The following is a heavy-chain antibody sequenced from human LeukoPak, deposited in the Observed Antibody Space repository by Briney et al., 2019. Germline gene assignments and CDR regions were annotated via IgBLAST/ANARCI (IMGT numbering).Heavy chain of an antibody. D-gene: IGHD4-23*01. CDR3: ADDYGGNSGAFDI. V-gene: IGHV4-34*01. J-gene: IGHJ3*02. CDR2: INHSGST. CDR1: GGSFSGYY. Sequence: SETLSLTCAGYGGSFSGYYWRWVRQPPGKGLEGIGEINHSGSTNYHPSLKSRVTISVDTSKHQFSLKLRSVTAADTAVYYCADDYGGNSGAFDIWGQGTMVTVSS.